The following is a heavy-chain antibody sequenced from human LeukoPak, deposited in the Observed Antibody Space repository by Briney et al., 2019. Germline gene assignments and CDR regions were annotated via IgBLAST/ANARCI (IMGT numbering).Heavy chain of an antibody. J-gene: IGHJ4*02. CDR3: ARDPGNYYDSSGFYYG. CDR2: ISSDGTNK. V-gene: IGHV3-30*01. Sequence: PGGSLRLSCAASGFTFSGYTMHWVRQAPGKGLEWVAVISSDGTNKYYADSVKGRFTISRDNSKNTLYLQMNSLRAEDTAVYYCARDPGNYYDSSGFYYGWGQGTLVTVSS. D-gene: IGHD3-22*01. CDR1: GFTFSGYT.